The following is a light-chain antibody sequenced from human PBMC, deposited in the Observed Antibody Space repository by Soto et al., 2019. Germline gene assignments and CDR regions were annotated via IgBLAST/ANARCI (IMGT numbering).Light chain of an antibody. Sequence: QSVLTQPPSASGTPGQRVTISCSGSSSNIGTYSVSWYQQFPGTAPRLLIYGNSIRPSGVPDRFSGSKSGTSASLAITGLRTEDEAHYYCQSYDNSLSVVIFGGGTKLTVL. CDR1: SSNIGTYS. V-gene: IGLV1-44*01. CDR3: QSYDNSLSVVI. CDR2: GNS. J-gene: IGLJ2*01.